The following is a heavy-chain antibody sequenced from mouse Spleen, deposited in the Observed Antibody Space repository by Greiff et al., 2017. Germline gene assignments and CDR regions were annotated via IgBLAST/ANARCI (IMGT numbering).Heavy chain of an antibody. V-gene: IGHV6-3*01. CDR3: TGDGSSVY. D-gene: IGHD1-1*01. Sequence: DVMLVESGGGLVQPGGSMKLSCVASGFTFSNYWMNWVRQSPEKGLEWVAQIRLKSDNYATHYAESVKGRFTISRDDSKSSVYLQMNNLRAEDTGIYYCTGDGSSVYWGQGTTLTVSS. J-gene: IGHJ2*01. CDR2: IRLKSDNYAT. CDR1: GFTFSNYW.